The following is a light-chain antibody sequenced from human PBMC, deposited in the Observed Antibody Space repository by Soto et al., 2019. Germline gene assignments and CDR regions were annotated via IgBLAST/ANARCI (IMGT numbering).Light chain of an antibody. J-gene: IGKJ4*01. CDR1: QSVLDTSNKANY. Sequence: EIVMTQSPDSLSLSLGERATFNCKSSQSVLDTSNKANYLAWYQQKPGQSPKLLIYWASTLQSGVPDRFIGTGSGTDLTLTITSLQAEDVAVYYCQQFFRIPLTFGGGNKVEIK. V-gene: IGKV4-1*01. CDR3: QQFFRIPLT. CDR2: WAS.